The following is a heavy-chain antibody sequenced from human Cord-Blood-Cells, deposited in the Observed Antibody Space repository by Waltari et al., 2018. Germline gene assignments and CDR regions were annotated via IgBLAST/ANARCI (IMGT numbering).Heavy chain of an antibody. V-gene: IGHV3-7*01. Sequence: EVQLVESGGGLVQPGGSLRLSCAASGFTFSSDWMSWVRQAPGKGLEWVANIKQDGSEKYYVDSVKGRFTISRDNAKNSLYLQMNSLRAEDTAVYYCARDQYDSSGYDYWGQGTLVTVSS. J-gene: IGHJ4*02. D-gene: IGHD3-22*01. CDR3: ARDQYDSSGYDY. CDR2: IKQDGSEK. CDR1: GFTFSSDW.